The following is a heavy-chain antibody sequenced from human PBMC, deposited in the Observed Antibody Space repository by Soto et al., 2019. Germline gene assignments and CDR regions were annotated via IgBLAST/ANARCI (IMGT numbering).Heavy chain of an antibody. V-gene: IGHV4-34*01. CDR2: INHSGST. J-gene: IGHJ4*02. D-gene: IGHD2-15*01. CDR1: GVSFSGYY. CDR3: ARGVVAATNFDY. Sequence: SETLSLTCAAYGVSFSGYYWRWIRQPPGKGLEWIGEINHSGSTNYNPSLKSRVTISVDTSKNQFPLKLSSVTAADTTVYYCARGVVAATNFDYWGQGTLVTVSS.